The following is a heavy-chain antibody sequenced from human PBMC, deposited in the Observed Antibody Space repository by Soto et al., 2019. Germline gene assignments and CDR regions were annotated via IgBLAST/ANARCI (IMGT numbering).Heavy chain of an antibody. J-gene: IGHJ4*02. CDR3: ARDVGYYYDSSGYDY. V-gene: IGHV1-3*01. CDR2: INAGNGNT. D-gene: IGHD3-22*01. Sequence: ASVKVSCKASGYTFTSYAMHWVRQAPGQRLEWMGWINAGNGNTKYSQKFQGRVTMTTDTSTSTAYMELRSLRSDDTAVYYCARDVGYYYDSSGYDYWGQGTLVTAPQ. CDR1: GYTFTSYA.